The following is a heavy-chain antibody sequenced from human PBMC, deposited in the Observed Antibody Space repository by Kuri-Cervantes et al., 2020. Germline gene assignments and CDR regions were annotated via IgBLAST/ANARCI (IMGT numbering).Heavy chain of an antibody. V-gene: IGHV3-23*01. CDR1: GFTFSSYS. D-gene: IGHD2-21*01. Sequence: GGSLRLSCAASGFTFSSYSMNWVRQAPGKGLEWVSAISGSGGSTYYADSVKGRFTISRDNSKNTLYLQMNSLRVEDTAIFYCARGVRVVVATNYYYGLDVWGQGTTVTVSS. CDR3: ARGVRVVVATNYYYGLDV. CDR2: ISGSGGST. J-gene: IGHJ6*02.